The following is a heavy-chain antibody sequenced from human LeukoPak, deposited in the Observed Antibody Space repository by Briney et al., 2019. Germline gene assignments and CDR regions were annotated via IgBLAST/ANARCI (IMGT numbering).Heavy chain of an antibody. CDR1: GFTFRSYA. D-gene: IGHD2-15*01. J-gene: IGHJ4*02. CDR2: ISGSGGST. Sequence: GGSLRLSCAASGFTFRSYAMSWVRQAPGKGLEWVSSISGSGGSTYYADSVKGRFTISRDNSKNTLYPQMNSLRAEDTAIYYCARRLDLGSIVVVVAATGCLDYWGQGTLVTVSS. V-gene: IGHV3-23*01. CDR3: ARRLDLGSIVVVVAATGCLDY.